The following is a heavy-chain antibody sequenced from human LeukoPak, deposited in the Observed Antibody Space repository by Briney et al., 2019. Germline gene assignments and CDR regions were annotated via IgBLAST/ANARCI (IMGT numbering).Heavy chain of an antibody. V-gene: IGHV3-7*01. CDR1: RVTLSNYW. CDR3: ARDNGVVHGVYYMDV. CDR2: IKKDGSEK. Sequence: GGSLRLSCAASRVTLSNYWMTSVRQAPGEGLEWVADIKKDGSEKLYVNSVRGRFTISRDNAKMSLFLQMNSLRAEDTAVYYCARDNGVVHGVYYMDVWGKGTTVTVS. J-gene: IGHJ6*03. D-gene: IGHD3-3*01.